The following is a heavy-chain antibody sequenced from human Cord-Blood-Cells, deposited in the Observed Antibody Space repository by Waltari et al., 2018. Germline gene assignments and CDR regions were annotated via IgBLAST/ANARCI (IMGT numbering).Heavy chain of an antibody. Sequence: QVQPVQYGAEVKKPGASEKFSCTASGYTFTSYDINWARQATGHGLEWMGWMNPNSGNTGYAQKFQGRVTITRNTSISTAYMELSSLRSEDTAVYYCARCDELTGDAFDIWGQGTMVTVSS. CDR2: MNPNSGNT. V-gene: IGHV1-8*03. D-gene: IGHD7-27*01. CDR3: ARCDELTGDAFDI. J-gene: IGHJ3*02. CDR1: GYTFTSYD.